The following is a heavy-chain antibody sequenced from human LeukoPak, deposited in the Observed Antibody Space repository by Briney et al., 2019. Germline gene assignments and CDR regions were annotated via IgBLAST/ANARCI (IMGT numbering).Heavy chain of an antibody. V-gene: IGHV1-69*01. D-gene: IGHD3-3*01. J-gene: IGHJ5*02. CDR1: GGTFSSYA. CDR2: IIPIFGTA. CDR3: ARDQGERPYDFWTGDWFDP. Sequence: GASVKVSCKASGGTFSSYAIGWVRQAPGQGLEWMGGIIPIFGTANYAQKLQGRVTITADESTSTAYMELSSLRSEDTAVYYCARDQGERPYDFWTGDWFDPWGQGTLVTVSS.